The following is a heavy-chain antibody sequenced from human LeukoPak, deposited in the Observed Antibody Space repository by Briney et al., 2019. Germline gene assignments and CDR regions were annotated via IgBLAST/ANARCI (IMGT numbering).Heavy chain of an antibody. CDR2: INHSGST. D-gene: IGHD4-23*01. CDR3: ARAPYGGNSAFGYYYMDV. CDR1: GGSFSGYY. Sequence: SETLSLTCAVYGGSFSGYYWSWIRQPPGKGLEWIGEINHSGSTNYNPSLKSRVTISVDTSKNQFSLKLSSVTAADTAVYYCARAPYGGNSAFGYYYMDVWGKGTTVTVSS. J-gene: IGHJ6*03. V-gene: IGHV4-34*01.